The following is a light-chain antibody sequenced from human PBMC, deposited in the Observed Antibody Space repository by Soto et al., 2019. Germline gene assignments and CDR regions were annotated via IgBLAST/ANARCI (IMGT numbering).Light chain of an antibody. CDR3: SSHTISSALQV. J-gene: IGLJ1*01. CDR1: SSDVGAYNY. V-gene: IGLV2-14*01. Sequence: QSVLTQPASVSGSPGQSITISCTGTSSDVGAYNYVSWYQHHPGKVPKLLIYEVTNRPSGVSNRFSGSKSGNTASLTISGLQADDEADYYCSSHTISSALQVFGTGTKVTVL. CDR2: EVT.